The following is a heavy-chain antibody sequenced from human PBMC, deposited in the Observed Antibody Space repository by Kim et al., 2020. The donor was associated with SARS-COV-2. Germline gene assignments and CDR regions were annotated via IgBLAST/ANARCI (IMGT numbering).Heavy chain of an antibody. Sequence: GGSLRRSCAASGFTFSSYAMSWVRQAPGKGLEWVSAISGSGGSTYYADSVKGRFTISRDNSKNTLYLQMNSLRAEDTAVYYCAKALHGGGSGSYYLVSYYYDGMDAWGQGTTVTDSS. V-gene: IGHV3-23*01. J-gene: IGHJ6*02. CDR3: AKALHGGGSGSYYLVSYYYDGMDA. CDR2: ISGSGGST. CDR1: GFTFSSYA. D-gene: IGHD3-10*01.